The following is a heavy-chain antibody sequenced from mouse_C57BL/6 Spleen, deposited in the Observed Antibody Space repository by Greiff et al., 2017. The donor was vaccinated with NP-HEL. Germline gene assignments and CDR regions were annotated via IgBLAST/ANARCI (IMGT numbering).Heavy chain of an antibody. J-gene: IGHJ4*01. Sequence: QVQLQQPGAELVRPGTSVKLSCKASGYTFTSYWMHWVKQRPGQGLEWIGVIDPSDSYTNYNQKFKGKATLTVDTSSSTAYMQLSSLISEDSAVYYCARRATVVDYYAMDYWGQGTSVTVSS. D-gene: IGHD1-1*01. CDR3: ARRATVVDYYAMDY. CDR2: IDPSDSYT. V-gene: IGHV1-59*01. CDR1: GYTFTSYW.